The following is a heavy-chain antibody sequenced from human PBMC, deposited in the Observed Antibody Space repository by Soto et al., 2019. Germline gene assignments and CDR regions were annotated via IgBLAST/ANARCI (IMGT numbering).Heavy chain of an antibody. CDR2: IWYDGSNK. Sequence: PGGSLRLSCAASGFTFSSYGMHWVRQAPGKGLEWVAVIWYDGSNKYYADSVKGRFTISRDNSKNTLYLQMNSLRAEDTAVYYCARDSQLFGVVNRFDYWGQGTLVTVS. CDR3: ARDSQLFGVVNRFDY. V-gene: IGHV3-33*01. J-gene: IGHJ4*02. D-gene: IGHD3-3*01. CDR1: GFTFSSYG.